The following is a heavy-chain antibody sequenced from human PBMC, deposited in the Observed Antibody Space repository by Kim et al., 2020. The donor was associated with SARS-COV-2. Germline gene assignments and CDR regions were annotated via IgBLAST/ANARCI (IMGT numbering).Heavy chain of an antibody. D-gene: IGHD6-19*01. V-gene: IGHV3-20*01. J-gene: IGHJ3*02. Sequence: YAKSVEGRFTISRDNAKNTLYLQLNSLRAEDTALYHCAIVGSSGPRAFDIWGQGTTVSVSS. CDR3: AIVGSSGPRAFDI.